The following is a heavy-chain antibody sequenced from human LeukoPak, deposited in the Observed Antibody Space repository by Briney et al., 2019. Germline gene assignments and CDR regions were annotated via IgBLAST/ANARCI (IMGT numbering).Heavy chain of an antibody. CDR3: AKPSGSGVDY. D-gene: IGHD1-26*01. Sequence: PGGSLRLSCAASGFTFSSYWMHWVRQAPGKGLEWVAFIRSDGYHTYYADSVKGRFTITRDNSKNTLYLQMNSLRLEDMAVYYCAKPSGSGVDYWGRGTRVTVSS. CDR2: IRSDGYHT. J-gene: IGHJ4*02. V-gene: IGHV3-30*02. CDR1: GFTFSSYW.